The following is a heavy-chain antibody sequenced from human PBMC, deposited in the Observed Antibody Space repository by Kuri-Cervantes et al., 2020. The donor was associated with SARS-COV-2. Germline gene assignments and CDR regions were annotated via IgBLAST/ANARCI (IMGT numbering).Heavy chain of an antibody. CDR3: ARHDYGDPLTYYYGMDV. CDR1: GSSVSSGSCY. CDR2: IYYNGST. V-gene: IGHV4-61*01. Sequence: GSLRLSCTVSGSSVSSGSCYWSWIRQPPGKGLEWIGYIYYNGSTNYNPSLKSRVTISVDTSTNQFSLKLSSVTAADTAMYYCARHDYGDPLTYYYGMDVWGQGTTVTVSS. D-gene: IGHD4-17*01. J-gene: IGHJ6*02.